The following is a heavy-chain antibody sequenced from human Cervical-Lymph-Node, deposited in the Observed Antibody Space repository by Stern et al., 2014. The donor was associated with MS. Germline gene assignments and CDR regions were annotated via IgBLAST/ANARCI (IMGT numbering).Heavy chain of an antibody. V-gene: IGHV3-66*01. CDR1: GFTVSSNY. CDR2: IYSGGFT. D-gene: IGHD3-10*01. CDR3: AREGARPPELWFGELSLYALDV. J-gene: IGHJ6*02. Sequence: EVQLVESGGGLVQPGGSLRLSCAASGFTVSSNYMSWVRQAPGKGLEWVSVIYSGGFTYYADSVKDRFTISRDNSKNTVYLQMNSLRVEDTAVYYCAREGARPPELWFGELSLYALDVWGQGTTVTVSS.